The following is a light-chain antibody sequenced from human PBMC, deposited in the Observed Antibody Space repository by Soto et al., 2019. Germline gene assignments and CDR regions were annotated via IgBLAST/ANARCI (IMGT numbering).Light chain of an antibody. CDR2: GAS. CDR1: QSVSSSY. V-gene: IGKV3-20*01. Sequence: EIVLTQSPGTLSLSPGERATLSCRASQSVSSSYLAWYQLKPGQAPRLLIYGASIRATAIPDRFSGSVSGTDFTLTISRLDPEDFAVYFCQQYGTSPRTFGQGTKVDNK. CDR3: QQYGTSPRT. J-gene: IGKJ1*01.